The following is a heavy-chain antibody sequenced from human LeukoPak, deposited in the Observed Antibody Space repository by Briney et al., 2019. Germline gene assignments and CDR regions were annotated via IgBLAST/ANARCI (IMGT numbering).Heavy chain of an antibody. CDR3: ARGLGVWGSYFDY. CDR2: IYHSGST. V-gene: IGHV4-38-2*02. Sequence: SETLSLTCTVSGYSISSGYYWGWIRQPPGKGLEWIGSIYHSGSTYYNPSLKSRVTISVDTSKNQFSLKLSSVTAADTAVYYCARGLGVWGSYFDYWGQGTLVTVSS. CDR1: GYSISSGYY. D-gene: IGHD3-16*01. J-gene: IGHJ4*02.